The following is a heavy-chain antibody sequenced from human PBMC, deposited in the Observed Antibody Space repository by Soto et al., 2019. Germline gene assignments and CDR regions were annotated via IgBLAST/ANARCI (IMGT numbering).Heavy chain of an antibody. CDR3: ARRARYCSGGSCLMSDY. CDR1: GGSISSSSYY. D-gene: IGHD2-15*01. V-gene: IGHV4-39*01. Sequence: QLQLQESGPGLVKPSETLSLTCTVSGGSISSSSYYWGWIRQPPGKGLEWIGSIYYSGSTYYNPSLKSRVTISVDTSKNQFSLKLSSVTAADTAVYYCARRARYCSGGSCLMSDYWGQGTLVTVSS. J-gene: IGHJ4*02. CDR2: IYYSGST.